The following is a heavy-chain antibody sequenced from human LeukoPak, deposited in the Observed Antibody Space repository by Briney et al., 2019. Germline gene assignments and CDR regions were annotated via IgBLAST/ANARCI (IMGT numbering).Heavy chain of an antibody. CDR2: ISLAGQT. J-gene: IGHJ4*02. D-gene: IGHD1-26*01. V-gene: IGHV4-4*01. CDR3: SRESGPFCPFGY. Sequence: LSLTCGVSGGSISGTNWWSWVRQPPGQGLEWIGEISLAGQTNYNPSLNGRVTMALDKASNQLSLHLTSVTAADTATYFCSRESGPFCPFGYWGQGTLXXVXS. CDR1: GGSISGTNW.